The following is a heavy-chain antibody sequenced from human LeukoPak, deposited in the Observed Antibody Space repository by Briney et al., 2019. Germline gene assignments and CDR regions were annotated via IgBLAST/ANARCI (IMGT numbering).Heavy chain of an antibody. Sequence: SVKVSCKASGGTFSSYAISWVRQAPGQGLEWMGGIIPIFGTANYAQKLQGRVTMTTDTSTSTAYMELRSLRSDDTAVYYCASHPFCGGDCYSAFDIWGQGTMVTVSS. J-gene: IGHJ3*02. CDR3: ASHPFCGGDCYSAFDI. D-gene: IGHD2-21*02. CDR1: GGTFSSYA. CDR2: IIPIFGTA. V-gene: IGHV1-69*05.